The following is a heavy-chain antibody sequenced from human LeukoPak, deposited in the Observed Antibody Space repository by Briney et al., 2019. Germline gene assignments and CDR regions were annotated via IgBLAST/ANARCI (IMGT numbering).Heavy chain of an antibody. J-gene: IGHJ3*01. Sequence: GGSLRLSCAASGFTFSNYAVMWVRQAPGQGLEWVSAITSGGAPRYADSVKGRFTISRDNSKNTLYLQMNSLRAEDTAQYFCARDPNGDYIGAFEFWGQGTGVSVSS. CDR2: ITSGGAP. D-gene: IGHD4-17*01. V-gene: IGHV3-23*01. CDR1: GFTFSNYA. CDR3: ARDPNGDYIGAFEF.